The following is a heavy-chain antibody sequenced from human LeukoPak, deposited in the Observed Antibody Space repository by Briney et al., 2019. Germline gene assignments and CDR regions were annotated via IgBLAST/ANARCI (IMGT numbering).Heavy chain of an antibody. V-gene: IGHV1-2*02. CDR2: INPNSGGT. J-gene: IGHJ4*02. D-gene: IGHD2-15*01. Sequence: GASVKVSCKASGYTFTDYSMHWVRQAPGQGLEWMGWINPNSGGTNYAQKFQGRVTMTRDTSISTAYMELSRLRSDDTAVYYCARDMLGYCSGGSCYSEYPLSFDYWGQGTLVTVSS. CDR1: GYTFTDYS. CDR3: ARDMLGYCSGGSCYSEYPLSFDY.